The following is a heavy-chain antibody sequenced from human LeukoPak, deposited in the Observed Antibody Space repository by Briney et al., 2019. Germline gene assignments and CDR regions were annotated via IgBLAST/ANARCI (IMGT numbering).Heavy chain of an antibody. Sequence: GGSLRLSCAASGFTFSTYNMNWVRQAPGKGLEWVANIKQDGSEKYYVDSVKGRFTISRDNAKNSLYLQMNSLSAEDTALYYCSKDTDNRGTYHLGFDYWGQGTLVTVSS. CDR1: GFTFSTYN. CDR2: IKQDGSEK. J-gene: IGHJ4*02. CDR3: SKDTDNRGTYHLGFDY. V-gene: IGHV3-7*03. D-gene: IGHD2-15*01.